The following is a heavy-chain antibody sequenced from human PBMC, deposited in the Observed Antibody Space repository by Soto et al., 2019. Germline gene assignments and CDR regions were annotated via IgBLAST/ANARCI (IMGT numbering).Heavy chain of an antibody. D-gene: IGHD3-10*01. V-gene: IGHV4-30-2*01. CDR2: IYHSGST. CDR1: GGSISSGGYS. J-gene: IGHJ5*02. CDR3: ARVPGP. Sequence: PSGTLSLTCAVPGGSISSGGYSWSWIRQPPGKGLEWIGYIYHSGSTYYNPSLKSRVTISVDRSKNQFSLKLTSVTAADTAVYYCARVPGPWGQGTLVTVSS.